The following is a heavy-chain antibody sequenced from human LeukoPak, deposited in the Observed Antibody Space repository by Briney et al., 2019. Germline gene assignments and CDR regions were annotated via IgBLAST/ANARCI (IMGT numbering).Heavy chain of an antibody. CDR1: GGSISSYY. CDR2: IYTSGST. J-gene: IGHJ3*02. D-gene: IGHD6-19*01. Sequence: SETLSLTCTVSGGSISSYYWSWIRQPAGKGLEWIGRIYTSGSTNYNPSLKSRVTMSVDTSKNQFSLKLSSVTAADTAVYYCARHYTDSSGWYYAFDIWGQGTMVTVSS. CDR3: ARHYTDSSGWYYAFDI. V-gene: IGHV4-4*07.